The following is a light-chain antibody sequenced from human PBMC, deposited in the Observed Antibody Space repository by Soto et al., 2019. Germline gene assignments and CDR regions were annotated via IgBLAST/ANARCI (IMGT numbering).Light chain of an antibody. CDR3: CSYAGSSTV. CDR1: SSDVGSYNL. V-gene: IGLV2-23*01. CDR2: EGS. Sequence: QSVLTQPASVSRSPGQSITISCTGTSSDVGSYNLVSWYQQHPGKAPKLMIYEGSKRPSGVSNRFSGSKSGNTASLTISGLQAEDEADYYCCSYAGSSTVFGGGTKLTVL. J-gene: IGLJ2*01.